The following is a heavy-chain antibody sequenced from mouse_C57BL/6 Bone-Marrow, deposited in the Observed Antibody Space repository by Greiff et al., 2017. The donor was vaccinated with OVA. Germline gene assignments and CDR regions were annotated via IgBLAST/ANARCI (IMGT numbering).Heavy chain of an antibody. J-gene: IGHJ3*01. D-gene: IGHD1-1*01. CDR1: GFTFTDYY. CDR2: IRNKANGYTT. Sequence: EVKLVESGGGLVQPGGSLSLSCAASGFTFTDYYMSWVRQPPGKGLEWLGFIRNKANGYTTEYSASVKGRFTISRDNSQSILYLQMNALRAEDSATYYCARGLYYYGREGWGQGTLVTVSA. V-gene: IGHV7-3*01. CDR3: ARGLYYYGREG.